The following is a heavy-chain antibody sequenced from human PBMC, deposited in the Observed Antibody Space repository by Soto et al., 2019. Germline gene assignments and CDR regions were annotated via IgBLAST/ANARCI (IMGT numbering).Heavy chain of an antibody. Sequence: ASQTLSVSCSVSWGSSGDYGGSWILQPPRKGLEWIGYIYYSGSTNYNPSLKSRVTISVDTSKNQFSMKLTSVTAADTAVYYCACIFYAGYSYGFYYSGLDVWRNGTTVTVSS. CDR3: ACIFYAGYSYGFYYSGLDV. J-gene: IGHJ6*04. D-gene: IGHD5-18*01. CDR2: IYYSGST. V-gene: IGHV4-59*08. CDR1: WGSSGDYG.